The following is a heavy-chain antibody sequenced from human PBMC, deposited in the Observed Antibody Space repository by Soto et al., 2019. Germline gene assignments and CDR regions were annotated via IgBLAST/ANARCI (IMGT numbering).Heavy chain of an antibody. CDR1: GGSISNFY. J-gene: IGHJ5*02. CDR2: VDYSGST. Sequence: PSETLSLTCIISGGSISNFYWNWIRQPPGKGLEWIGYVDYSGSTNYNPSLKSRVTILVDTSKNHFSMNLISVTAADTAVYYCAIGPAMNSGYRWYWFDPWGQGSLVTVSS. D-gene: IGHD3-22*01. V-gene: IGHV4-59*01. CDR3: AIGPAMNSGYRWYWFDP.